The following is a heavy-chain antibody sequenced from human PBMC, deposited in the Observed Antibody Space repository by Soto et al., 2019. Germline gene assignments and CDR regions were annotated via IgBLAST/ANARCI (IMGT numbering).Heavy chain of an antibody. CDR3: AIIDTLIYQNIRGTDLHF. D-gene: IGHD3-22*01. CDR1: GGTFGSHT. V-gene: IGHV1-69*06. CDR2: IIPVFNAA. Sequence: QVQLVQSGAEVKKPGSSVRVSCKVSGGTFGSHTFTWVRQAPGQWLEWMGEIIPVFNAANYGQRFQDRVTTTNDRSATSVYMDVGRQKSGDTGTNYCAIIDTLIYQNIRGTDLHFWGQGTL. J-gene: IGHJ4*02.